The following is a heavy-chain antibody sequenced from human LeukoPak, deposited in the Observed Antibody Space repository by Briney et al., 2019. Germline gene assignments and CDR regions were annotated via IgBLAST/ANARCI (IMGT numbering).Heavy chain of an antibody. V-gene: IGHV3-9*01. CDR3: AKDSGSYYVGYFQH. CDR1: GFTFDEYA. J-gene: IGHJ1*01. D-gene: IGHD3-10*01. CDR2: ISWNSGSI. Sequence: GGSLRLSCAASGFTFDEYAMHWVRQAPGKGLEWVSGISWNSGSIGYADSVKGRFTISRDNAKNSLYLQMNSLRAEDTAVYYCAKDSGSYYVGYFQHWGQGTLVTVSS.